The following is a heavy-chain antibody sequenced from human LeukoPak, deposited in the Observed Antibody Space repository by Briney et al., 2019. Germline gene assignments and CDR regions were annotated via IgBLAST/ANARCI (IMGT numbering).Heavy chain of an antibody. J-gene: IGHJ4*02. CDR2: IFHSGSI. CDR3: ARSYYYDYRQIDY. D-gene: IGHD3-22*01. V-gene: IGHV4-38-2*01. CDR1: GYSISSGYY. Sequence: SETLSLTCAVSGYSISSGYYWGWIRQSPGRGLEWIATIFHSGSIYYNPSLKSRVTLSVDTSKNQFSLNLYSVTAADTAVFYCARSYYYDYRQIDYWGQGTLVTVSS.